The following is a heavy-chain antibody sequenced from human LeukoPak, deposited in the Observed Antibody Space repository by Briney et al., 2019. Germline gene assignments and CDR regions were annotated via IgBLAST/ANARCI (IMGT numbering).Heavy chain of an antibody. V-gene: IGHV3-23*01. Sequence: AGGSLRLSCAASGFTFSSYALTWVRQAPGKGLEWVSTISNSGGSTYYADSVKSRFTISRDNSKNALYLQMNSLRAEDTAIYYCAKESSSGGLDYWGQGTLVTVSS. J-gene: IGHJ4*02. CDR3: AKESSSGGLDY. D-gene: IGHD6-19*01. CDR1: GFTFSSYA. CDR2: ISNSGGST.